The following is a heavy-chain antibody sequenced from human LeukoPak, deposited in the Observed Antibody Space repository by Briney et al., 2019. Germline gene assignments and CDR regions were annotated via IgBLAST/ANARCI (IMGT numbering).Heavy chain of an antibody. CDR3: ALKVPPTRDWFDP. J-gene: IGHJ5*02. V-gene: IGHV4-30-2*01. Sequence: SETLSLTCAVSGGSISSGGYSWSWIRQPPGKGLEWIGYIYHSGSTYYNPSLKSRVTISVDRSKNQFSLKLSSVTAADTAVYYCALKVPPTRDWFDPWGQGTLVTVSS. CDR2: IYHSGST. CDR1: GGSISSGGYS.